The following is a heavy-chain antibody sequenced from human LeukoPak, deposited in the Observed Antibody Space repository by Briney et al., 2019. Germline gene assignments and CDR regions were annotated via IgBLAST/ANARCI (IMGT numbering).Heavy chain of an antibody. CDR3: ARGAEYSTGWYYY. CDR1: GGSISNYY. J-gene: IGHJ4*01. Sequence: SETLSLTCTVSGGSISNYYWSWIRQPPGKGLEWIGHIYYSGSTNYNPSLKSRVTISVDTSENQLSLKLSSVTAADTAVYYCARGAEYSTGWYYYWGQEPWSPSPQ. D-gene: IGHD6-19*01. V-gene: IGHV4-59*01. CDR2: IYYSGST.